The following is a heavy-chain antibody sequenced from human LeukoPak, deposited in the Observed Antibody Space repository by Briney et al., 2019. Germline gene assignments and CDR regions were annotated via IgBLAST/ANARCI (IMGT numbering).Heavy chain of an antibody. Sequence: ASVNVSCKASAYTFTSYAISRVLQAPGQGLERKGLITADNGNTNYAQKLQGRVTMTTATSTSTAYMELRSLRSDDTAVYYGARGDYYYDSSGQDYWGQGTLVTVS. J-gene: IGHJ4*02. CDR3: ARGDYYYDSSGQDY. V-gene: IGHV1-18*01. D-gene: IGHD3-22*01. CDR1: AYTFTSYA. CDR2: ITADNGNT.